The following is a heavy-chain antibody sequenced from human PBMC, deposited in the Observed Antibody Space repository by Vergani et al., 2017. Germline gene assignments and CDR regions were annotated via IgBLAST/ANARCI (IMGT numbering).Heavy chain of an antibody. V-gene: IGHV1-46*01. J-gene: IGHJ3*02. CDR1: GYTFTSYY. D-gene: IGHD1-26*01. Sequence: QVQLVQSGAEVKKPGASVKVSCKASGYTFTSYYMHWVRQAPGQGLEWMGIINPSGGSTSYAQKFQGRVTITADESTSTAYMELSSLRSEDTAVYYCARTVGSAAFDIWGQGTMVTVSS. CDR2: INPSGGST. CDR3: ARTVGSAAFDI.